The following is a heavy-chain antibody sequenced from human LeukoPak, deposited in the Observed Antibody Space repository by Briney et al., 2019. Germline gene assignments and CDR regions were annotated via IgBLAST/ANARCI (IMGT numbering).Heavy chain of an antibody. D-gene: IGHD2-15*01. CDR3: AREGYCSGGNCHCTFDY. CDR1: GGSISNYY. J-gene: IGHJ4*02. Sequence: SETLSLTCTVSGGSISNYYWSWIRQPPGKGLEWIGYIYYSGGTNYNPSLRGRVTMSVDRSKNQFSLKLSSVTAADTAVYYCAREGYCSGGNCHCTFDYWGRGTLVTVSS. CDR2: IYYSGGT. V-gene: IGHV4-59*01.